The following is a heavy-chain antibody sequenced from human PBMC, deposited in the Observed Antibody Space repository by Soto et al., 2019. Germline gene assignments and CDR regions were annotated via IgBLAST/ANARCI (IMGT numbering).Heavy chain of an antibody. D-gene: IGHD6-19*01. CDR3: ARDHGSGWLGVNWYFDL. J-gene: IGHJ2*01. Sequence: QVQLQESGPGLVKPSGTLSLTCAVSSGSISSSNWWSWVRQPPGKGLEWIGEIYHSGSTNYNPSLKSRVTISVDKSKNQFSLKLSSVTVADTAVYYCARDHGSGWLGVNWYFDLWGRGTLVTVSS. CDR1: SGSISSSNW. CDR2: IYHSGST. V-gene: IGHV4-4*02.